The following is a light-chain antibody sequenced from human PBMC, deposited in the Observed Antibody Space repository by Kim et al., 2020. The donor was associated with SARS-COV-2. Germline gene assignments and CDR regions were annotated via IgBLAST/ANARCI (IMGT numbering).Light chain of an antibody. J-gene: IGKJ2*01. CDR3: QHYSRFPYT. CDR1: QDINTW. CDR2: LAS. V-gene: IGKV1-5*03. Sequence: DIQMTQPPSTLSASLGDRVTITCRASQDINTWLAWYQQKPGKAPNLLIYLASTLETGVPPRFSGSGSGTEFTLTINSLQPDDFATYYCQHYSRFPYTFGQGTKLEI.